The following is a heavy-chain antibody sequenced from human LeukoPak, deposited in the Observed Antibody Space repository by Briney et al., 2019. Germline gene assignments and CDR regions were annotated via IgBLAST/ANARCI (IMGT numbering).Heavy chain of an antibody. CDR2: VDPEDGET. D-gene: IGHD3-22*01. CDR3: ATVSRITMIVVAYFDY. V-gene: IGHV1-69-2*01. Sequence: ASVKVSCKASGYTFTDYYMHWVQQAPGKGLEWMGRVDPEDGETIYAEKFQGRVTITADTSTDTAYMELSSLRSEDTAVYYCATVSRITMIVVAYFDYWGQGTLVTVSS. CDR1: GYTFTDYY. J-gene: IGHJ4*02.